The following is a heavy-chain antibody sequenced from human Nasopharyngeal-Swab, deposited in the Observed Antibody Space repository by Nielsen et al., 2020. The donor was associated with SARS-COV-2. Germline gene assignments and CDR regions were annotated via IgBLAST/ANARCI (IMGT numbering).Heavy chain of an antibody. D-gene: IGHD5-24*01. CDR1: GGSISSYY. CDR2: IYYSGST. V-gene: IGHV4-59*01. J-gene: IGHJ5*02. Sequence: SETLSLTCTVSGGSISSYYWSWIRQPPGKGLEWIGYIYYSGSTNYNPSLKSRVTISVDTSKNQFPLKLSSVTAADTAVYYCARGWLQSYTSWFDPWGQGTLVTVSS. CDR3: ARGWLQSYTSWFDP.